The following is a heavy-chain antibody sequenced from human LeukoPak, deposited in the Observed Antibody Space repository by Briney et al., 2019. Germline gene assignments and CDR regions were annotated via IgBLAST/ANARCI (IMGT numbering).Heavy chain of an antibody. J-gene: IGHJ5*02. Sequence: GGSLRLSCAASEFSFSNYAMSWVRQAPGKGLEWVSAISGSGGSTDYADSVKGRFTISRDNSKNTLYLQMNSLRAEDTVVYYCAKDRLGYLNWFDPWGQGTLVTVSS. V-gene: IGHV3-23*01. CDR1: EFSFSNYA. CDR2: ISGSGGST. D-gene: IGHD3-16*02. CDR3: AKDRLGYLNWFDP.